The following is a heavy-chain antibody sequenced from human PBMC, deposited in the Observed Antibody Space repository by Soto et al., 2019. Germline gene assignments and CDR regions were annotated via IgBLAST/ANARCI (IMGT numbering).Heavy chain of an antibody. V-gene: IGHV3-11*06. CDR2: INSNSLYT. D-gene: IGHD2-8*01. J-gene: IGHJ6*02. CDR3: ASASLGSCTNGLCSRGMDV. CDR1: GFTFSDNY. Sequence: PGGSLRLSCAVSGFTFSDNYMAWIRQAPGKGLEWVSYINSNSLYTHYADSVKGRFTISRDNAKNSLYLQLNSLRAEDTAVYYCASASLGSCTNGLCSRGMDVWGQGTTVTVSS.